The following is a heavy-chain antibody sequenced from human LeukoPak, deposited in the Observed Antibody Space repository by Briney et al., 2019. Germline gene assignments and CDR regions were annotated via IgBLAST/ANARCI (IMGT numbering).Heavy chain of an antibody. D-gene: IGHD3-22*01. CDR2: ISSSSSNI. CDR1: GGSISSSS. J-gene: IGHJ3*02. V-gene: IGHV3-21*01. CDR3: ARGVSGYYALDI. Sequence: PSETLSLTCTVSGGSISSSSYYWGWIRQPPGKGLEWVSSISSSSSNIYYADSVKGRFTISRDNAKNSLYLQMNSLRAEDTAVYYCARGVSGYYALDIWGQGTMVTVSS.